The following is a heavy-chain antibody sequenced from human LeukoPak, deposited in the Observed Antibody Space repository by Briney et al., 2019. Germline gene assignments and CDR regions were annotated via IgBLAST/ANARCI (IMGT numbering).Heavy chain of an antibody. CDR3: ARENLGLFAFDI. CDR1: GGTFSSYA. CDR2: IIPIFGTA. V-gene: IGHV1-69*06. J-gene: IGHJ3*02. D-gene: IGHD5-12*01. Sequence: ASVKVSCKASGGTFSSYAISWVRQAPGQGLEWMGGIIPIFGTANYAQKFQGRVTITADKSTSTAYMELSSLRSEDTAVYYCARENLGLFAFDIWGQGTMVTVSS.